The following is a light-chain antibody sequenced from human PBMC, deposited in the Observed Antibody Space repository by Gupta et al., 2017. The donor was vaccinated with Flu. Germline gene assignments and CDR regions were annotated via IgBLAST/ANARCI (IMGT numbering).Light chain of an antibody. CDR2: WAS. V-gene: IGKV4-1*01. J-gene: IGKJ1*01. CDR1: QSLLSSSNNKNY. CDR3: HQYYSSPS. Sequence: VSLGERATINCKSNQSLLSSSNNKNYLSWFQHKPGQPPKLLTSWASTRESGVPDRFSGSGSGTDFTLTISSQQAEDVAIYFCHQYYSSPSFGQGTKVEIK.